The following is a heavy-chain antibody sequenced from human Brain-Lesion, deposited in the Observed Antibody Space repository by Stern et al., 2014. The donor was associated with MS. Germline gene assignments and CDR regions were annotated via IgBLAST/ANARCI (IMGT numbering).Heavy chain of an antibody. CDR1: GFTFRFYW. CDR3: ARSDYDYVWGSNRYRTTRYFFDY. CDR2: IKQDGSEK. D-gene: IGHD3-16*02. Sequence: EVQLVKSGGGLVQPGGSLRLSCAASGFTFRFYWMNWVRQTPGKGLEWVANIKQDGSEKFYVDSVKGRFTISRDNTWNSLYLQMNSLRVEDTAVYYCARSDYDYVWGSNRYRTTRYFFDYWSQGTLVSVSS. V-gene: IGHV3-7*01. J-gene: IGHJ4*02.